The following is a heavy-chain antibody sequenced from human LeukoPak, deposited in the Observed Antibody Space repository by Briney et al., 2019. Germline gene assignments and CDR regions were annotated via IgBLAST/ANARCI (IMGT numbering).Heavy chain of an antibody. CDR1: GYTFTSYD. CDR3: AILNYDILTGYNYYYMDV. V-gene: IGHV1-8*03. D-gene: IGHD3-9*01. J-gene: IGHJ6*03. Sequence: ASVKVSCKASGYTFTSYDINWVRQATGQGLEWMGWMNPNSGNTGYAQKFQGRVTITRNTSISTAYMELSSLRSEDTAVCYCAILNYDILTGYNYYYMDVWGKGTTVTVSS. CDR2: MNPNSGNT.